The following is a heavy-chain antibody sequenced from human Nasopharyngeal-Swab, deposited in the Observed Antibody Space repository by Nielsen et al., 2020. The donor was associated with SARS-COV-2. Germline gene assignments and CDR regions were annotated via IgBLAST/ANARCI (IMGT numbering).Heavy chain of an antibody. CDR3: ARDIAARPASPSYYYGMDV. Sequence: WIRQPPGKGLEWIGEISHSGSTNYNPSLKSRVTISVDTSKNQFSLKLSSVTAADTAVYYCARDIAARPASPSYYYGMDVWGQGTTVTVSS. V-gene: IGHV4-34*01. CDR2: ISHSGST. J-gene: IGHJ6*02. D-gene: IGHD6-6*01.